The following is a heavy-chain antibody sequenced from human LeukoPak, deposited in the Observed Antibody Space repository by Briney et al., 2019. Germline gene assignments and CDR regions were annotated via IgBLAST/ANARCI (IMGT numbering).Heavy chain of an antibody. CDR3: TTDPTWAMVFDY. V-gene: IGHV3-15*01. CDR2: IKSKTDGGTT. J-gene: IGHJ4*02. D-gene: IGHD5-18*01. Sequence: KPGGSLRLSCAASGFTFSNAWMSWVRQAPGKGLEWVGRIKSKTDGGTTDYAAPVKGRFTISRDDSKNTLYLQMNSLKTEDTAVYYCTTDPTWAMVFDYWGQGTLVTVSS. CDR1: GFTFSNAW.